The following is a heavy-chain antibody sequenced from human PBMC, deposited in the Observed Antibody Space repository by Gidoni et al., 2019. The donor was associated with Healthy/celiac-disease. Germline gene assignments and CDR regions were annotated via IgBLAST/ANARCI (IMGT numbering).Heavy chain of an antibody. Sequence: EVQLLASGGGLVQPGGSLRLSCAASGFTFSSYAMSWVRQAPGKGLEWVSAISGSGGSTYYADSVKGRFTISRDNSKNTLYLQMNSLRAEDTAVYYCARASYGSGSVDHYYYYYGMDVWGQGTTVTVSS. CDR1: GFTFSSYA. V-gene: IGHV3-23*01. CDR3: ARASYGSGSVDHYYYYYGMDV. D-gene: IGHD3-10*01. J-gene: IGHJ6*02. CDR2: ISGSGGST.